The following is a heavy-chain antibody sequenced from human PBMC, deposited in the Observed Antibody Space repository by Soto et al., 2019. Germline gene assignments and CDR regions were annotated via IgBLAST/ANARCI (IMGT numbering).Heavy chain of an antibody. Sequence: VSSVKVSCKDSGGTFSSYAISWVRQAPGQGLEWMGGIIPIFGTANYAQKFQGRVTITADESTSTAYMELSSLRSEDTALYYCARVPGYCSSTSCYTGCFDPWG. D-gene: IGHD2-2*02. J-gene: IGHJ5*02. CDR1: GGTFSSYA. CDR2: IIPIFGTA. V-gene: IGHV1-69*13. CDR3: ARVPGYCSSTSCYTGCFDP.